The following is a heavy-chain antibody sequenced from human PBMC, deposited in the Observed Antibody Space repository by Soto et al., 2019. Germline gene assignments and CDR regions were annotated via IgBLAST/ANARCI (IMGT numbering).Heavy chain of an antibody. CDR3: ARGLTGGAAADPNNWFDP. Sequence: XETLSLTCAVYGGSFSGYYWSWIRQPPGKGLEWIGEINHSGSTNYNPSLKSRVTISVDTSKNQFSLKLSSVTAADTAVYYCARGLTGGAAADPNNWFDPWGQGPQVTVSS. V-gene: IGHV4-34*01. CDR1: GGSFSGYY. D-gene: IGHD6-13*01. CDR2: INHSGST. J-gene: IGHJ5*02.